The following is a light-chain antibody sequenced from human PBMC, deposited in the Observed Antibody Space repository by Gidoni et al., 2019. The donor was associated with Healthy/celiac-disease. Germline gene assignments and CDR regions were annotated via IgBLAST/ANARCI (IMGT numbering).Light chain of an antibody. CDR3: QQSYSTPLT. CDR1: QSISSY. CDR2: AAS. V-gene: IGKV1-39*01. J-gene: IGKJ4*01. Sequence: IQLTKSPSSLSASLGDRVTITCRASQSISSYLDWYQQKPGKAPKLLIYAASSWQSGVPSRFSGSGSGTDFTLTISSLQPEDFATYYCQQSYSTPLTFGGGTKVDIK.